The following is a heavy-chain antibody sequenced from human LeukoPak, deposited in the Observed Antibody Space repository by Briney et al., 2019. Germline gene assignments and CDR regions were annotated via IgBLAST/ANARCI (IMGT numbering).Heavy chain of an antibody. Sequence: ASVKVSCKASGYVFNIYDINWVRQAPGQGLEWMGWVNPNSGNTGYAQKFQGRVTLTRDTSINTAYMELSSLRSGDTAVYFCARDRGDDTVSYFDSWGQGTLVTVSS. D-gene: IGHD3-22*01. CDR1: GYVFNIYD. V-gene: IGHV1-8*01. J-gene: IGHJ4*02. CDR3: ARDRGDDTVSYFDS. CDR2: VNPNSGNT.